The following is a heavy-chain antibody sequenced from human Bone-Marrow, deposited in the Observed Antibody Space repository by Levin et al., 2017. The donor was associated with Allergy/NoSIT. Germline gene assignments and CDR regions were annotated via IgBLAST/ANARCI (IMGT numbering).Heavy chain of an antibody. CDR1: GFTFSSYS. D-gene: IGHD2-2*01. Sequence: GGSLRLSCAASGFTFSSYSMNWVRQAPGKGLEWVSSITSGSATIYYADSVKGRFTISRDNAKNSLYLQMNSLRAEDTAVYYCAREVPTGGARFDYWGQGTLVTVSS. J-gene: IGHJ4*02. V-gene: IGHV3-21*01. CDR3: AREVPTGGARFDY. CDR2: ITSGSATI.